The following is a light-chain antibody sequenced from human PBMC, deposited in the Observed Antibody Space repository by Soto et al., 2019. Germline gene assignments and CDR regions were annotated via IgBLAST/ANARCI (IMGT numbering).Light chain of an antibody. CDR2: GAS. V-gene: IGKV3-20*01. Sequence: EIVLTQSPGTLSLSPGERATLSCRASQSVSSSYLARYQQKPGQAPRRLIYGASSRATGIPDRFSGSGSGTDFTLTFRRLEPEDFAVYYCQQYGSSWTFGQGTKVEIK. CDR3: QQYGSSWT. J-gene: IGKJ1*01. CDR1: QSVSSSY.